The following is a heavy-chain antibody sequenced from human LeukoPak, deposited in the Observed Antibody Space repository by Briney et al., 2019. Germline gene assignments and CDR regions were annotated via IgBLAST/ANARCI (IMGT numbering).Heavy chain of an antibody. V-gene: IGHV1-69*06. CDR1: GGTFRSNP. CDR3: ARGGPYSGSYY. D-gene: IGHD1-26*01. J-gene: IGHJ4*02. Sequence: SVKVSCKASGGTFRSNPVSWVRQAPGQGLEWMGQIIPIFGTTNYAQKFQGRLTLTADKSTGTAYMELYSLTSDDTAVYYCARGGPYSGSYYWGQGTLVTVSS. CDR2: IIPIFGTT.